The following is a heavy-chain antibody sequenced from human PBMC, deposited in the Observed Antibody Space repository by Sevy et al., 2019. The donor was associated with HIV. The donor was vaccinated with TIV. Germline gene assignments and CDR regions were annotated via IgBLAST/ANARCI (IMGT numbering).Heavy chain of an antibody. V-gene: IGHV3-30-3*01. CDR2: ISYDGSDK. D-gene: IGHD4-17*01. J-gene: IGHJ6*02. CDR1: GFDVNENY. Sequence: GGSLRLSCAASGFDVNENYMSWVRQAPGKGLEWVALISYDGSDKYYADSVKGRFTISRDNFKNTLYLQMNSLTTEDTAVYYCARPRANYVDHYFFYAMDVWGQGTTVTVSS. CDR3: ARPRANYVDHYFFYAMDV.